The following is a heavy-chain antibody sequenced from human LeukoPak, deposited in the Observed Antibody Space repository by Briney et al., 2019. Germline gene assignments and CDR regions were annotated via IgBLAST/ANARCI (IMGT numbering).Heavy chain of an antibody. Sequence: GGSLRLSCAASGFTFSNFWMHWVRQPPGKGLGWVSGISWNSGSIDYADSVKGRFTISRDNAKNSLYLQVNSLRVEDTAFYYCAKDNRRHYTSGPNPDSLHWGQGALVTVSS. CDR3: AKDNRRHYTSGPNPDSLH. CDR1: GFTFSNFW. D-gene: IGHD6-19*01. J-gene: IGHJ4*02. CDR2: ISWNSGSI. V-gene: IGHV3-9*01.